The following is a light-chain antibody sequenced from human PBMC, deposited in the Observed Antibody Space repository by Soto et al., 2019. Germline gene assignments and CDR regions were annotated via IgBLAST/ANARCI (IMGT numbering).Light chain of an antibody. V-gene: IGKV4-1*01. Sequence: DIVMTQSPDSLAVSLGERATINCKSSQSILYSSNNKNYLAWYQQKPGQPPKLLIYWASTRESGVPVRFSGSGSGTDFTLTISSLQAEDVAVYYCQQYYSTPYTFGQGTKLEIK. CDR3: QQYYSTPYT. CDR1: QSILYSSNNKNY. CDR2: WAS. J-gene: IGKJ2*01.